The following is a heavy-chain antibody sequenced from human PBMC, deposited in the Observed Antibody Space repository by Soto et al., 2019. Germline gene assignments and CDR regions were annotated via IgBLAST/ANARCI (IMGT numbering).Heavy chain of an antibody. CDR3: ARDEVPDVQNDACDI. CDR2: IDPSDGTT. J-gene: IGHJ3*02. Sequence: ASVKVSCKASGYAFTTYHMHWVRQAPGQGLEWMGMIDPSDGTTTYAQKLQGRVTMTRDTATSTVYMELSSLRSEDTAVYYCARDEVPDVQNDACDIWGQGTMVTVSS. V-gene: IGHV1-46*04. CDR1: GYAFTTYH.